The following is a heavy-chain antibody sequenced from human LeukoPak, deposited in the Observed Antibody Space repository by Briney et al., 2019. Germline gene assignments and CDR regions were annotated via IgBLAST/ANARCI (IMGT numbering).Heavy chain of an antibody. V-gene: IGHV3-53*01. CDR2: IYSGGST. D-gene: IGHD3-9*01. CDR3: AKAEGYDILTGLDY. J-gene: IGHJ4*02. Sequence: PGGSLRLSCAASGFTVSSNFLSWVRQPPGKGLEWVSDIYSGGSTYYADSVKGRFTISRDNSKNTLYLQMNSLRTEDTAVYYCAKAEGYDILTGLDYWGQGTLVTVSS. CDR1: GFTVSSNF.